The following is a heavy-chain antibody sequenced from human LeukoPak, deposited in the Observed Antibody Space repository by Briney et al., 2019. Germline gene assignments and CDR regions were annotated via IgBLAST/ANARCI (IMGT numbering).Heavy chain of an antibody. Sequence: SETLSLTCTVSGGSISSGGYYWSWIRQHPGKGLEWIGYIHYSGSTYYNPSLKSRVTISVDTSKNQFSLKLSSVTAADTAVYYCASGVYDSSGYHFDYWGQGTLVTVSS. J-gene: IGHJ4*02. CDR1: GGSISSGGYY. D-gene: IGHD3-22*01. CDR2: IHYSGST. CDR3: ASGVYDSSGYHFDY. V-gene: IGHV4-31*03.